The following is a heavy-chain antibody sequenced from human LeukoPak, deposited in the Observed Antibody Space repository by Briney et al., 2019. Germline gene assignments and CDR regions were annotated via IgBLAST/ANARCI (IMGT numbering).Heavy chain of an antibody. D-gene: IGHD6-6*01. CDR1: GGSISSYY. J-gene: IGHJ5*02. Sequence: SETLSLTCTVSGGSISSYYWSWIRQPPGKGLEWLGYIYYSGSTNYNPSLKSRVTISVDTSKNQFSLKLSSVTAADTAVYYCARATPEYSSFVWFDPWGQGTLVTVSS. V-gene: IGHV4-59*01. CDR2: IYYSGST. CDR3: ARATPEYSSFVWFDP.